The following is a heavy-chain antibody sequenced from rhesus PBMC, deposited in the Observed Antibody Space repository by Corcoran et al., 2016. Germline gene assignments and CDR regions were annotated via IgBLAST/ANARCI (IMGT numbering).Heavy chain of an antibody. J-gene: IGHJ4*01. D-gene: IGHD6-31*01. Sequence: QLQLQESGPGLVKPSETLSLPCAVSGGSIRRDYWSWIRQPPGKGLEWSGRISGSGGSTDYNPPLKSRVTIATDTSKNQFALKLRYVTAADTAVYYGARHSSGWNFDYWGHGVLVTVSS. V-gene: IGHV4-173*01. CDR2: ISGSGGST. CDR1: GGSIRRDY. CDR3: ARHSSGWNFDY.